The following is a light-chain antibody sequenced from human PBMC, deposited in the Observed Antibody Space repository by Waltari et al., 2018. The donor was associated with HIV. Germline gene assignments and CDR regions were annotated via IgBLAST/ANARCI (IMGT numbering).Light chain of an antibody. Sequence: SYVLTPPPSVSVAPGQTARLTCEGNNTGNQSVPWYQQRPGQAPALAVHDDRDRPSGIPERFSGSNSGNTATLTISRVEAGDEADYYCQVWHSNSDHVVFGGGTKLTVL. CDR1: NTGNQS. V-gene: IGLV3-21*02. CDR3: QVWHSNSDHVV. CDR2: DDR. J-gene: IGLJ2*01.